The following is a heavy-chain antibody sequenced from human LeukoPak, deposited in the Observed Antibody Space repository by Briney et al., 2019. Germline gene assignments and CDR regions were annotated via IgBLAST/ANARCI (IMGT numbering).Heavy chain of an antibody. CDR2: ISSSGPTI. D-gene: IGHD6-19*01. CDR1: GFTFSSYE. J-gene: IGHJ4*02. V-gene: IGHV3-48*03. Sequence: GGSLRLSCAASGFTFSSYEMNWVREAPGKGLEWVSYISSSGPTIYYADSVKGRFTISRDNAKNSLFLQMNSLRAEDTAVYYCARGDQAVAGYYFDYWGQGTLVTVSS. CDR3: ARGDQAVAGYYFDY.